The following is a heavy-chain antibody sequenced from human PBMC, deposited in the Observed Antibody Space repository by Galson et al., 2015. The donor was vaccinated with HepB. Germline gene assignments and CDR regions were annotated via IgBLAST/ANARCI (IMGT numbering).Heavy chain of an antibody. CDR3: TPDIVATIPRPDTDY. J-gene: IGHJ4*02. Sequence: TLRLSCAASGFTFGDYAMSWFRQAPGKGLEWVGFIRSKAYGGTTEYAASVKGRFTISRDDSKSIAYLQMNSLKTEDTAVYYCTPDIVATIPRPDTDYWGQGTLVTVSS. V-gene: IGHV3-49*03. D-gene: IGHD5-12*01. CDR1: GFTFGDYA. CDR2: IRSKAYGGTT.